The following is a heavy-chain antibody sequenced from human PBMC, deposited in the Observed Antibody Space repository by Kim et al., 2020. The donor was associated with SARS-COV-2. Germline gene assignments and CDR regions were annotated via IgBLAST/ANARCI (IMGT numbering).Heavy chain of an antibody. CDR3: ASENYGSGTRWFDP. Sequence: GGSLRLSCAASGFTFSDYYMSWIRQAPGKGLEWVSYISSSSSYTKYAESVKGRFTISRDNSKNSLYLQMNSLRAEDTAVFYCASENYGSGTRWFDPWGQG. CDR2: ISSSSSYT. V-gene: IGHV3-11*05. J-gene: IGHJ5*02. D-gene: IGHD3-10*01. CDR1: GFTFSDYY.